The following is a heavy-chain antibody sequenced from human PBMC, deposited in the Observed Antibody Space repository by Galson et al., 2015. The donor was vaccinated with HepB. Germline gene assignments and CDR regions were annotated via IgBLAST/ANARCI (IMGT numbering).Heavy chain of an antibody. J-gene: IGHJ4*02. V-gene: IGHV3-7*01. CDR1: GFTFSSYW. CDR3: ARGGGVPLA. Sequence: SLRLSCAASGFTFSSYWMSWVRQAPGKGLEWVANINEDGSGKYYVDSVKGRFTISRDNAKNSLYLQMNSLRAEDTAVYYCARGGGVPLAWGQGTPVTVSS. D-gene: IGHD6-19*01. CDR2: INEDGSGK.